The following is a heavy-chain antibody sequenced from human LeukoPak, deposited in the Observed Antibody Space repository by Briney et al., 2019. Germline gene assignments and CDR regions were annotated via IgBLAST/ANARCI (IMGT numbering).Heavy chain of an antibody. CDR3: TTGGWYGGDF. CDR2: IKSKSDGGTI. V-gene: IGHV3-15*01. D-gene: IGHD6-19*01. Sequence: GGSLRLSCAASGFIFSNAWMSWVRQTPGKGLEWVGRIKSKSDGGTIDYAAPVKGRFSISRDDSKNTLYPQINSLETEDTGVYYCTTGGWYGGDFWGQGTLVTVSS. J-gene: IGHJ4*02. CDR1: GFIFSNAW.